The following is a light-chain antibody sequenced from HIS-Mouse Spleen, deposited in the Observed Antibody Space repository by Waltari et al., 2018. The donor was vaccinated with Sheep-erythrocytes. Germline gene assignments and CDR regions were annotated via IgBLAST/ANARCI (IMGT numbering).Light chain of an antibody. J-gene: IGLJ2*01. Sequence: QSVLTQPPSVSGAPGQRVTISCTGSSSNIGAGYAVHLYQQLPGTAPKRLIYGNSNRPSGVPDRFSGSKSGTSASLAITGLQAEDEADYYCQSYDSSLSGSVFGGGTKLTVL. CDR1: SSNIGAGYA. CDR3: QSYDSSLSGSV. CDR2: GNS. V-gene: IGLV1-40*01.